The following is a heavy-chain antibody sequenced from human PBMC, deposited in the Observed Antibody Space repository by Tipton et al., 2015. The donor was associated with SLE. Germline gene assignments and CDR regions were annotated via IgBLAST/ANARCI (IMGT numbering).Heavy chain of an antibody. CDR1: GGSISTYY. V-gene: IGHV4-59*01. CDR2: IYYSGST. CDR3: AREVRNAFDI. J-gene: IGHJ3*02. Sequence: TLSLTCTVSGGSISTYYWSWTRQPPGKGLEWIGYIYYSGSTNYNPSLKSRVTISVDTSKNHFSLKLSSVTASDTAVYYCAREVRNAFDIWGQGTMVTVSS.